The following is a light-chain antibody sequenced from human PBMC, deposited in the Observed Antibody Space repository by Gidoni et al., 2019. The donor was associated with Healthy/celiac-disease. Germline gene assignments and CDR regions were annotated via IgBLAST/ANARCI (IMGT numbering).Light chain of an antibody. CDR1: QSVSSY. V-gene: IGKV3-11*01. CDR2: DAS. J-gene: IGKJ5*01. Sequence: DIVLTQSPATLPLSPGERATLTCRASQSVSSYLAWYQQKPVQAPRLLIYDASNRATGIPARFSGSGSGTDFTLTISSLEPEDFAVYYCQQRSNWPPSITFGQGTRLEIK. CDR3: QQRSNWPPSIT.